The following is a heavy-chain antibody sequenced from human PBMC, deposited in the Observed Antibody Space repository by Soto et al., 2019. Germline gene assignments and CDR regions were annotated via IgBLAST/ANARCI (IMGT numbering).Heavy chain of an antibody. J-gene: IGHJ4*02. D-gene: IGHD5-12*01. CDR1: GGSISNGGYS. CDR3: AAGGGLPRYY. Sequence: PSETLSLTCAVSGGSISNGGYSWSWIRQPPGKGLEWIGYIYHSGSTYYNPSLKSRVTISVDRSKNQFSLKLSSVTAADTAVYYCAAGGGLPRYYWGQGTLVTVSS. CDR2: IYHSGST. V-gene: IGHV4-30-2*01.